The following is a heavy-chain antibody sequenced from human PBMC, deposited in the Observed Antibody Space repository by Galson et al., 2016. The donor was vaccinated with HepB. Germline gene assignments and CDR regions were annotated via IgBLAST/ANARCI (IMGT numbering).Heavy chain of an antibody. Sequence: SVKVSCKVSTYTLAEVSMHWVRQAPGKGLEWMGTLDPEDGETLYAQGFQGRVTMTEDTSADTAYMELSSLNSDDTAVYYCATGSLTVSGSFYYSAHWGQGTLVTVSS. D-gene: IGHD1-26*01. CDR1: TYTLAEVS. V-gene: IGHV1-24*01. CDR2: LDPEDGET. J-gene: IGHJ4*02. CDR3: ATGSLTVSGSFYYSAH.